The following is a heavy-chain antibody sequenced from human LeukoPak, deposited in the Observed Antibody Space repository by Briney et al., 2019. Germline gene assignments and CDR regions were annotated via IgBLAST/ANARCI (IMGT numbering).Heavy chain of an antibody. V-gene: IGHV4-34*01. J-gene: IGHJ3*02. CDR1: GGSFSGYY. CDR3: ARSPPIYSSSWYADAFDI. Sequence: SETLSLTCAVYGGSFSGYYWSWIRQPPGKGLEWIGEINHSGSTNYNPSLKSRVTISVDTSKNQFSLKLSSVTAADTAVYYCARSPPIYSSSWYADAFDIWGQGTMVTVSS. D-gene: IGHD6-13*01. CDR2: INHSGST.